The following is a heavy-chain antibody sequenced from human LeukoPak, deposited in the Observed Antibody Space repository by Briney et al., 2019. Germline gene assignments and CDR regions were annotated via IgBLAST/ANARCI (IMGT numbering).Heavy chain of an antibody. CDR1: GGSISSYY. CDR3: ARGVDDYGDYGGYFDY. Sequence: PSETLSLTCTVSGGSISSYYWSWIRQPAGKGLEWIGRIYTSGSTNYNPSLKSRVTISVDTSKNQFSLKLSSVTGADTAVYYCARGVDDYGDYGGYFDYWGQGSLVTVSS. D-gene: IGHD4-17*01. J-gene: IGHJ4*02. CDR2: IYTSGST. V-gene: IGHV4-4*07.